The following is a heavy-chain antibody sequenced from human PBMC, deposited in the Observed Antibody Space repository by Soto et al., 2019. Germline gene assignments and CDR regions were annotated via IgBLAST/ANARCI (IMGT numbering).Heavy chain of an antibody. CDR1: GGTFNSYA. J-gene: IGHJ4*02. CDR2: IIPIFGTA. V-gene: IGHV1-69*13. CDR3: ARLITGVGFSY. D-gene: IGHD2-8*02. Sequence: SVQVSCKASGGTFNSYAISWLRRAALQVVEWVGGIIPIFGTADYAQKLQGRVTITADESTSTDYMELSSLRSEDTAVYYCARLITGVGFSYWGQGTRGAVSS.